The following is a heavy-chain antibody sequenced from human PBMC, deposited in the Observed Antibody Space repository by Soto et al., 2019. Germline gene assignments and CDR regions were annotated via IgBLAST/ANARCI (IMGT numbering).Heavy chain of an antibody. CDR2: IYYSGST. Sequence: SETLSLTCTVSGGSISSSSYYWGWIRQPPGKGLEWIGSIYYSGSTYYNPSLKSRVTISVDTSKNHFSLKLSSVTAADTAVYYCARNAFAQLVLFDYWGQGPLVTVSS. J-gene: IGHJ4*02. CDR1: GGSISSSSYY. CDR3: ARNAFAQLVLFDY. V-gene: IGHV4-39*02. D-gene: IGHD6-6*01.